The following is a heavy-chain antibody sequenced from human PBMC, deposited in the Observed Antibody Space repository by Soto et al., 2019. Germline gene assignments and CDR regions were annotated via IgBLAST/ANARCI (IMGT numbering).Heavy chain of an antibody. CDR2: IIPIFGTT. CDR1: GGTFSSYS. J-gene: IGHJ6*02. CDR3: ARAGSGSYHSFYGMDV. V-gene: IGHV1-69*13. Sequence: ASVKVSCKASGGTFSSYSISWVRQAPGQGLEWMGGIIPIFGTTKYAQKFQGRVTITADGSTSTAYMELSSLRSEDTAVYYCARAGSGSYHSFYGMDVWGQGTTVTVSS. D-gene: IGHD1-26*01.